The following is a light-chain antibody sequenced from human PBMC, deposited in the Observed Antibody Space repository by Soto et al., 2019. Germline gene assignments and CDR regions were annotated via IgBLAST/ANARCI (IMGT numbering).Light chain of an antibody. V-gene: IGLV2-14*01. CDR1: SSDVGGYDY. J-gene: IGLJ1*01. CDR2: EVS. Sequence: QSALTQPASVSGSPGQSITISCTGTSSDVGGYDYVSWFQQHPGKAPKLMLHEVSNRPSGISDRFSGSKSGNTASLTISGLQAEDEADYYCSSYTSSTTLYVFGTGTKVTVL. CDR3: SSYTSSTTLYV.